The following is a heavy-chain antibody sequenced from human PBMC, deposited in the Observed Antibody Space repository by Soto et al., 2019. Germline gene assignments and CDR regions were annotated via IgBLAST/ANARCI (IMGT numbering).Heavy chain of an antibody. V-gene: IGHV1-69*13. Sequence: SVKVSFKASGCTFSRYAIRWVRQPPGRGLEWMGGIIPIFGEANYAQKFQGRVTITADETKSTAYMELSSLSSEDTAVYYCAGSVGGGYYVGGYGMDVWGQGTTVTVSS. D-gene: IGHD1-26*01. CDR1: GCTFSRYA. J-gene: IGHJ6*02. CDR3: AGSVGGGYYVGGYGMDV. CDR2: IIPIFGEA.